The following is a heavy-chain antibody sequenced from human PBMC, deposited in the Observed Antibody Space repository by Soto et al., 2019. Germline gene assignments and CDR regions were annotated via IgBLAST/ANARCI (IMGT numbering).Heavy chain of an antibody. D-gene: IGHD4-17*01. CDR1: GYTFTSYG. V-gene: IGHV1-18*01. CDR3: ARDVYGKFDY. Sequence: GASVKVSCKASGYTFTSYGISWVRRAPGQGLEWMGWISTYDDNTNYAKRLQGRVTMTTDTSTRTAYMELRSLRSDDTAVYYCARDVYGKFDYWGQGTLVTVSS. J-gene: IGHJ4*02. CDR2: ISTYDDNT.